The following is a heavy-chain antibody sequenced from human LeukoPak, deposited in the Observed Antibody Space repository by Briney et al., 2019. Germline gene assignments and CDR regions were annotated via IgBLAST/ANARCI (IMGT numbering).Heavy chain of an antibody. CDR2: IYYSGST. CDR1: GGSISSYY. J-gene: IGHJ4*02. CDR3: ARGIQLDY. Sequence: SETLSLTCTVSGGSISSYYWSWIRQPPGKGLEWIGYIYYSGSTNYNPSLKSRVTISVDTSKNQFSLKLSSVTAADTALYYCARGIQLDYWGQGTPVTVSS. V-gene: IGHV4-59*01. D-gene: IGHD5-18*01.